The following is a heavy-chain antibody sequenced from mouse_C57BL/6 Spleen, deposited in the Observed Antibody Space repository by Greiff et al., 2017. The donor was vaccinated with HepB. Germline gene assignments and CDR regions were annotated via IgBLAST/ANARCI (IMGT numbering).Heavy chain of an antibody. CDR3: ARGGEPAWFAY. V-gene: IGHV1-80*01. J-gene: IGHJ3*01. CDR1: GYAFSSYW. Sequence: QVQLKESGAELVKPGASVKISCKASGYAFSSYWMNWVKQRPGKGLEWIGQIYPGDGDTNYNGKFKGKATLTADKSSSTAYMQLSSLTSEDSAVYFCARGGEPAWFAYWGQGTLVTVSA. CDR2: IYPGDGDT.